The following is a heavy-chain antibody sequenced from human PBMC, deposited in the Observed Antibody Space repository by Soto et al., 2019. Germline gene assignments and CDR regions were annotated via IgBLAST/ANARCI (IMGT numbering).Heavy chain of an antibody. J-gene: IGHJ5*02. Sequence: SAKVTSKASGVSYRSRGRRWVRQARRQRLEWIGWIVVGSGNTNYAQKFQERVTITRDVSTNTAYMELTSLRSEDTAVYYCAADSAPTDPYRSFEPWGQGALVTSPQ. CDR2: IVVGSGNT. CDR3: AADSAPTDPYRSFEP. D-gene: IGHD2-2*01. V-gene: IGHV1-58*02. CDR1: GVSYRSRG.